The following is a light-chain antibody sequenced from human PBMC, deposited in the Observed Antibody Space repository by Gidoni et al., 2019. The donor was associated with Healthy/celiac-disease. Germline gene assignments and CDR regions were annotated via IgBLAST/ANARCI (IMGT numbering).Light chain of an antibody. CDR1: QSISSW. J-gene: IGKJ1*01. Sequence: DIHMTQSPSTLSASVGDRVTITCRASQSISSWLAWYQQKPGKAPKLLIYKASSLESGVPSRFSGSGSGTEFTLTISRLQPDDFATYYCQQYNSYSTFGQGTKVEI. CDR3: QQYNSYST. V-gene: IGKV1-5*03. CDR2: KAS.